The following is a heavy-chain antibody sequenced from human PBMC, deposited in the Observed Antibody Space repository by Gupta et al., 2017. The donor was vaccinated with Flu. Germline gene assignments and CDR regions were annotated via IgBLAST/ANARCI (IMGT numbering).Heavy chain of an antibody. V-gene: IGHV3-33*01. CDR1: TFSNFR. CDR3: AIDRGAGNYNDY. J-gene: IGHJ4*02. Sequence: TFSNFRMHWVRQAPGRGLEWVAIIWHDGSNKYYADFVKGRFTTSRDNSKKELYLQMNNVGAEDTAIYYCAIDRGAGNYNDYWGQGTLVTVSS. D-gene: IGHD1-7*01. CDR2: IWHDGSNK.